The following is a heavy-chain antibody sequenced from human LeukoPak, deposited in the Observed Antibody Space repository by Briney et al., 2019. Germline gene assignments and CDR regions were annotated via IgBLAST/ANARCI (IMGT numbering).Heavy chain of an antibody. Sequence: GGSLRLSCAASGFTFSGYWMHWVRQAPGKGLVWVARISTDGSYTSYAGCVKGRFTISRDNAKNTVYLQMSSLRAEDTAIYYCARICSTTDCLISAWGQGTLVTVSS. D-gene: IGHD2-2*01. CDR3: ARICSTTDCLISA. V-gene: IGHV3-74*01. CDR2: ISTDGSYT. CDR1: GFTFSGYW. J-gene: IGHJ4*02.